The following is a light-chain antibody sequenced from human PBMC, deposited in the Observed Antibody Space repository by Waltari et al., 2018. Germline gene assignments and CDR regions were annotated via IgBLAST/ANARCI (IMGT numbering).Light chain of an antibody. CDR2: DAF. Sequence: EIVLTQSPGTLSLSPGERVTLSCRASQSVGRSLAWYQQKPGQAPRLLIYDAFTRATGIADRFSGSGSGTDFSLTISRLDPEDFAVYYCQMYVRLRATFGQGTKVEIK. V-gene: IGKV3-20*01. J-gene: IGKJ1*01. CDR1: QSVGRS. CDR3: QMYVRLRAT.